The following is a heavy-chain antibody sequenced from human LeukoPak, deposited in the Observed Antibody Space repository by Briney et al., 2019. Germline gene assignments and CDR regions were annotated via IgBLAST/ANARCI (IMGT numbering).Heavy chain of an antibody. CDR1: GGTFSSYA. CDR3: ARPRGYCSSTSCFHFDY. CDR2: IIPIFGTA. D-gene: IGHD2-2*01. Sequence: GASVKVSCKASGGTFSSYAISWVRQAPGQGLEWMGGIIPIFGTANYAQKFQGRVTITADESTSTAYMELSSLRSEDTAVYYCARPRGYCSSTSCFHFDYWGQGTLVTVS. J-gene: IGHJ4*02. V-gene: IGHV1-69*13.